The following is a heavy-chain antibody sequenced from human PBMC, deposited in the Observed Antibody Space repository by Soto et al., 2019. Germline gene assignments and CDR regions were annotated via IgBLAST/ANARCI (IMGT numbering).Heavy chain of an antibody. J-gene: IGHJ4*02. Sequence: EVQLLESGGGLVQPGGSLRLSCAASGFTFSSYAMRWVRQAPGKGLEWVSAISGSGGSTYYADSVKGRFTISRDNSKNTLYLQRNSLRAEDTAVDYCARRGSGSYYDYWGQGTLVTVSS. CDR1: GFTFSSYA. D-gene: IGHD1-26*01. CDR3: ARRGSGSYYDY. V-gene: IGHV3-23*01. CDR2: ISGSGGST.